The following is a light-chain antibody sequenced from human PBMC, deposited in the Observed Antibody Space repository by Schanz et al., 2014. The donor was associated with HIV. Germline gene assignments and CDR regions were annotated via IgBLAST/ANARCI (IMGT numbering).Light chain of an antibody. Sequence: QAVVTQEPSLTVSPGGTVTLTCGSSTGAVTSGHYPYWFQQKPGQAPRTLISDTSNKHSWTPARFSGSLLRGKAALTLSGAQPEDEADYYCLLSYTWAREVVFGGGTKLTVL. CDR2: DTS. V-gene: IGLV7-46*01. CDR3: LLSYTWAREVV. CDR1: TGAVTSGHY. J-gene: IGLJ2*01.